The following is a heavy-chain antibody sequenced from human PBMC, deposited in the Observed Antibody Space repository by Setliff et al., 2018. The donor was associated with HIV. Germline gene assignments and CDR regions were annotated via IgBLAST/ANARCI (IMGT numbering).Heavy chain of an antibody. CDR1: GGSFSGYY. Sequence: SETLSLTCAVYGGSFSGYYWSWIRQPPGKGLEWIGEINHSGSTNYNPSLKSRVTISVDTSKNQFSLRLSSVTAADTAVYYWARGYDSSGYGANFDYWGQGTLVTVSS. V-gene: IGHV4-34*01. CDR2: INHSGST. J-gene: IGHJ4*02. D-gene: IGHD3-22*01. CDR3: ARGYDSSGYGANFDY.